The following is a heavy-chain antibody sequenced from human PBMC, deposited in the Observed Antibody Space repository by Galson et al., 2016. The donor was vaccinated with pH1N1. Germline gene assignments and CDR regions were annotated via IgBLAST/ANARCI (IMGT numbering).Heavy chain of an antibody. D-gene: IGHD4-17*01. CDR2: IYWDDDK. CDR1: GFSLRTSGVG. Sequence: PALVKPPQTLTLTCTVSGFSLRTSGVGVGWIRQPPGKALEWLAVIYWDDDKRYSPSLKSRLTITKDTSKNQVVLTMTNMDPVDTATYYCAHSPYGDYTLHFDPWGQGTLVTVSS. V-gene: IGHV2-5*02. J-gene: IGHJ5*02. CDR3: AHSPYGDYTLHFDP.